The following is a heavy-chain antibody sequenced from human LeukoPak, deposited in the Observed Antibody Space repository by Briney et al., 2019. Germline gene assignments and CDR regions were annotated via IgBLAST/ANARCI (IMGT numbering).Heavy chain of an antibody. J-gene: IGHJ4*02. Sequence: GGSLRLSCAASGFTFSSYWMSWVRQAPGKGLEWVANIKQDGSEKYYVDSVKGRFTISRDNAKNSLYLQMNSLRAEDTAVYYCASAYYDFWSGYYYFDYGGQGTLVTVSS. CDR3: ASAYYDFWSGYYYFDY. CDR1: GFTFSSYW. CDR2: IKQDGSEK. D-gene: IGHD3-3*01. V-gene: IGHV3-7*01.